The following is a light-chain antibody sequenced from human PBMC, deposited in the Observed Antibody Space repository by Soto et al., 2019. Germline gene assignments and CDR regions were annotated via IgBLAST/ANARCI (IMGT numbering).Light chain of an antibody. J-gene: IGKJ1*01. CDR1: QSVSSSY. V-gene: IGKV3-20*01. CDR2: GTS. CDR3: QQYANSRWT. Sequence: EIVLTQSPDTLSLSPGERATLSCRASQSVSSSYLAWYQQTPGQAPRLLIYGTSNRATGIPDRFSGSGSGTDFTLTISRLEPEDFAVYYCQQYANSRWTFGQGTKVEIK.